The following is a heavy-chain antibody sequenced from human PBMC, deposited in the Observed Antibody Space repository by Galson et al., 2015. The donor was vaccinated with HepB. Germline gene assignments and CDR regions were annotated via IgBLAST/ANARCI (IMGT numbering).Heavy chain of an antibody. D-gene: IGHD6-19*01. CDR3: ARDGIAVAGTYCYYYMDV. J-gene: IGHJ6*03. Sequence: CAISGDSVSSHSAAWNWIRQSPSRGLEWLGRTYYRSKWYNDYAVSVKSRITINPDTSKNQFSLQLNSVTPEDTAVYYCARDGIAVAGTYCYYYMDVWGKGTTVTVSS. CDR1: GDSVSSHSAA. CDR2: TYYRSKWYN. V-gene: IGHV6-1*01.